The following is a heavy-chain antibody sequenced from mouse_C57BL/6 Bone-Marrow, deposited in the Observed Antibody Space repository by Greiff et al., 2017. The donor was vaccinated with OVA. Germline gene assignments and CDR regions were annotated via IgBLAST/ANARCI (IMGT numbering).Heavy chain of an antibody. V-gene: IGHV14-4*01. CDR1: GFNIKDDY. J-gene: IGHJ3*01. CDR3: TTNPPLLSWFAY. CDR2: IDPENGDT. D-gene: IGHD1-2*01. Sequence: EVKLVESGAELVRPGASVKLSCTASGFNIKDDYMHWVKQRPEQGLEWIGWIDPENGDTEYASKFQGKATITADTSSNTAYLQLSSLTSEDTAVYYCTTNPPLLSWFAYWGQGTLVTVSA.